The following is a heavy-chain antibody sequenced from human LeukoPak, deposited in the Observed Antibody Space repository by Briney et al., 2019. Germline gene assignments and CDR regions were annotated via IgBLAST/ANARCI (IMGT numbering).Heavy chain of an antibody. CDR2: ITSSTNYM. Sequence: PGGSLRLSCAASGFTFSSFTMNWVRQAPGRSLEWVSSITSSTNYMHYADSVKGRFTISRDNAKNSLYLQMNSLRAEDTAVYYCARGVSFRMVGTATDFDYWGQGTLVTVSS. J-gene: IGHJ4*02. D-gene: IGHD2-21*02. V-gene: IGHV3-21*01. CDR3: ARGVSFRMVGTATDFDY. CDR1: GFTFSSFT.